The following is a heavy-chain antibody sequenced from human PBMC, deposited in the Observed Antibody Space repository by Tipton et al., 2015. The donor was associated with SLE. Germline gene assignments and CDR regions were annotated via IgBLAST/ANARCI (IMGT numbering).Heavy chain of an antibody. V-gene: IGHV4-39*07. D-gene: IGHD3-3*01. CDR2: IYHDGSS. CDR3: ASGTLEWSHEPDY. Sequence: TLSLTCTVSGGSISTTGYYWGWIRQPPGKGLEWIANIYHDGSSYYSPSLKSRVSISVDTSRNQFSLRLSSVTAADTAMFYCASGTLEWSHEPDYWGQGTLVTVSS. CDR1: GGSISTTGYY. J-gene: IGHJ4*02.